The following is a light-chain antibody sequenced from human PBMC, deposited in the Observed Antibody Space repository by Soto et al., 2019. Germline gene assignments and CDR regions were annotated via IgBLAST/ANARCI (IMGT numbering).Light chain of an antibody. CDR3: QQYNNWPYT. CDR2: NTF. V-gene: IGKV3-15*01. CDR1: QSVSSN. Sequence: EIVMTQSPATLSVFPGERATLSCRASQSVSSNLVWYQQKHGQAPKLLIYNTFTRATGIPVRFSGSGSGTEFTLTISSLQSEDLAVYYWQQYNNWPYTFGQGTKLEI. J-gene: IGKJ2*01.